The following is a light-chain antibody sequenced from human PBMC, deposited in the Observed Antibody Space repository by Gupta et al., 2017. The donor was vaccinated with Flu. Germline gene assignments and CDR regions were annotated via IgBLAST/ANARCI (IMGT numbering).Light chain of an antibody. CDR1: QTVSATY. Sequence: ETVLTQSPGTLSLSPGERATLSCRTSQTVSATYLAWYQQKPGQAPRLLIYGISARAAGIPDRFSGSGSGTDFTLTISRLEPEDSAVYYCQQYGSSPGFGQGSKVEIK. V-gene: IGKV3-20*01. J-gene: IGKJ2*03. CDR2: GIS. CDR3: QQYGSSPG.